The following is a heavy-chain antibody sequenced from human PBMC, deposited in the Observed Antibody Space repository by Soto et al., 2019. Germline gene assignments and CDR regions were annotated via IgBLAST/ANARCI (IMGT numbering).Heavy chain of an antibody. D-gene: IGHD5-18*01. CDR3: ARGSDAATAPANYYYYGMDV. Sequence: GASVKVSCKASGGTFSSYAISWVRQAPGQGLEWMGGIIPMFATANYAQKFQGRVTITADESTSTVYMELRSLRSEDAAVYYCARGSDAATAPANYYYYGMDVWGQGTTVTVSS. J-gene: IGHJ6*02. CDR1: GGTFSSYA. V-gene: IGHV1-69*13. CDR2: IIPMFATA.